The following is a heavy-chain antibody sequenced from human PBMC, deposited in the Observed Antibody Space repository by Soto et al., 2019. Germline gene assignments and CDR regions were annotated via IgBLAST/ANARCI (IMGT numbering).Heavy chain of an antibody. CDR3: AKGSHGDYFYYYYYYYMDV. CDR2: ISGSGGST. J-gene: IGHJ6*03. Sequence: GGSLRLSCAASGFTFSSYAMSWVRQAPGKGLEWVSAISGSGGSTYYADSVKGRFTISRDNSKNTLYLQMNSLRAEDTAVYYCAKGSHGDYFYYYYYYYMDVWGKGTTVTVSS. V-gene: IGHV3-23*01. D-gene: IGHD4-17*01. CDR1: GFTFSSYA.